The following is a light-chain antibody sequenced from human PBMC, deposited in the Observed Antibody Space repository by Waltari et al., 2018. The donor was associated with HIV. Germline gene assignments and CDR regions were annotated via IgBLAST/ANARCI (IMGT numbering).Light chain of an antibody. Sequence: QSALTQPPSVSGSPGQSITISCTGTSSDVGGYNYVSWYQQHPGKAPKLMIDEVSNRPSGVANRFSGSKSGNTASLTISGLQAEDEADYYCSSYTSSTTLVFGGGTKLTVL. CDR1: SSDVGGYNY. V-gene: IGLV2-14*01. J-gene: IGLJ2*01. CDR3: SSYTSSTTLV. CDR2: EVS.